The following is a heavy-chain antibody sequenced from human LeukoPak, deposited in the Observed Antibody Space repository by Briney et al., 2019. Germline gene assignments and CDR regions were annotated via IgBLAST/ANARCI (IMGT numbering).Heavy chain of an antibody. CDR2: ISWNSGRM. CDR1: GFTFDDYA. Sequence: GGSLRLSCVASGFTFDDYAMHWFRQPPGKGLEWVSGISWNSGRMDYADSVKGRFTISRDNAKNSLYLQMNSLRTEDMAFYYCAKDMGYSSSSTLDYWGQGTLVTVSS. V-gene: IGHV3-9*03. J-gene: IGHJ4*02. D-gene: IGHD6-6*01. CDR3: AKDMGYSSSSTLDY.